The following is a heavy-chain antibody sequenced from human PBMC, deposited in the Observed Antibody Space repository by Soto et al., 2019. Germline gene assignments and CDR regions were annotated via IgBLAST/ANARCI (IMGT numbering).Heavy chain of an antibody. Sequence: QVQLVQSGAEVKKPGSSVKVSCKASGGTFSSYTISWVRQAPGQGLEWMGRIIPILGIANYAQKFQGRVTITADKSTSTAYMELSSLRAEDTAVYYCARDLGYSTGWYWGQGTLVTVSS. CDR2: IIPILGIA. CDR1: GGTFSSYT. J-gene: IGHJ4*02. V-gene: IGHV1-69*08. D-gene: IGHD6-19*01. CDR3: ARDLGYSTGWY.